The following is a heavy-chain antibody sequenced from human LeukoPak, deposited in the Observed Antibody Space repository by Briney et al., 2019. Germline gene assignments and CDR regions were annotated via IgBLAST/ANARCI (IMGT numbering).Heavy chain of an antibody. CDR3: AKDLYYYGSGNYIDY. CDR1: GFTFTTCA. V-gene: IGHV3-23*01. J-gene: IGHJ4*02. Sequence: GGSLRLSCAASGFTFTTCAMSWVRQAPGKGLEWVSAISGSGANTYYAGSVKGRFTISRDNSKNTLYLQMNSLRAEDTAIYYCAKDLYYYGSGNYIDYWGQGTLVTVSS. CDR2: ISGSGANT. D-gene: IGHD3-10*01.